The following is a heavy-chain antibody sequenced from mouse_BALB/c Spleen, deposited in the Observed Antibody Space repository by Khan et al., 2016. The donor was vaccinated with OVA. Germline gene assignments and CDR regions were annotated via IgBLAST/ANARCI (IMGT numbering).Heavy chain of an antibody. J-gene: IGHJ1*01. CDR3: AHPSYDHRDFEV. CDR2: IAPANGNT. CDR1: GFTFKDTY. V-gene: IGHV14-3*02. Sequence: VQLKQSGAELVKPGASVRLSCTASGFTFKDTYLHWVKQRPEQGLEWIGRIAPANGNTNYDPKFPGMATITADTSSNTSYLLLNSLTSEDAAVYYCAHPSYDHRDFEVWGAGTTVTVSS. D-gene: IGHD2-3*01.